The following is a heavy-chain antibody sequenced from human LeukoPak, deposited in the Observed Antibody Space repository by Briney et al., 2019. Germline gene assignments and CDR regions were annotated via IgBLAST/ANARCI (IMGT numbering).Heavy chain of an antibody. CDR1: GGSFSGYY. D-gene: IGHD3-9*01. V-gene: IGHV4-34*01. J-gene: IGHJ4*02. Sequence: SETLSLTCAVHGGSFSGYYWSWIRQPPGKGLEWIGEINHSGSTNYNPSLKSRVTISVDTSKNQFSLKLSSVTAADTAVYYCARLGYFDWSALDYWGQGTLVTVSS. CDR2: INHSGST. CDR3: ARLGYFDWSALDY.